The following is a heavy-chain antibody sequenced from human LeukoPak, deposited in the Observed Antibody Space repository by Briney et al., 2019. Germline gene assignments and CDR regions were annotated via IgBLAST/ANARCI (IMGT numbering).Heavy chain of an antibody. Sequence: PSETLSLTCTVSGGSISSYYWSWIRQPPGKGLEWIGYIYYSGATKYNSSLESRVTISVDISKNQFSLKLSSVTAADTAVYYCARDGLRYVIWGQGTLVTVSS. D-gene: IGHD3-9*01. V-gene: IGHV4-59*01. CDR1: GGSISSYY. CDR3: ARDGLRYVI. CDR2: IYYSGAT. J-gene: IGHJ4*02.